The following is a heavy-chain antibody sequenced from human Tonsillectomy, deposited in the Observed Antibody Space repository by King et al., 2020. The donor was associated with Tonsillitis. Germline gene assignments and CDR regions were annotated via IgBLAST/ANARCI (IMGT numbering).Heavy chain of an antibody. CDR3: ARLHLNYDGSWIYVLFDP. D-gene: IGHD3-10*01. V-gene: IGHV4-31*03. J-gene: IGHJ5*02. CDR1: GGSISSGDYY. CDR2: IYYSGST. Sequence: QLQESGPGLVKPSQTLSLTCTVSGGSISSGDYYWCWIRQHPGKGLECIGYIYYSGSTYYNPSLKSRVTISVDKSKNQFSLKLSSVTAADTAMYHCARLHLNYDGSWIYVLFDPWGQGTLVTVSS.